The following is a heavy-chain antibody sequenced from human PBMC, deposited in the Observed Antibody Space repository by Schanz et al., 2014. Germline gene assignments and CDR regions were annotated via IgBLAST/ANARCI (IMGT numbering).Heavy chain of an antibody. V-gene: IGHV3-72*01. Sequence: EVQLVESGGYLVQPGGSLRLSCEASEFTFSSYKMNWVRQAPGKGLAWVGRVRNKNNTYTTEYAASVKGRFTISRDDSKNTLYLHMSRLKAADAAMYYCARRAPCGRICCPFDSWGQGTLVTVSS. CDR1: EFTFSSYK. CDR2: VRNKNNTYTT. J-gene: IGHJ4*02. CDR3: ARRAPCGRICCPFDS. D-gene: IGHD2-15*01.